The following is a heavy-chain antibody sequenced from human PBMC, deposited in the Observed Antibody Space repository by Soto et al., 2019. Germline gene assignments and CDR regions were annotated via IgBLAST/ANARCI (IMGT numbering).Heavy chain of an antibody. Sequence: NTPSLTCTVSGGSISSTTHYWGWIRQSPGKGLEWIGSVYYNGNMYYNPSLKSRVTMSVDTSKNQFSLDLRSVTAADTAVYYCARRKGYDSSTYYFDYWGQVILVTVSS. CDR3: ARRKGYDSSTYYFDY. D-gene: IGHD3-22*01. CDR1: GGSISSTTHY. V-gene: IGHV4-39*01. J-gene: IGHJ4*02. CDR2: VYYNGNM.